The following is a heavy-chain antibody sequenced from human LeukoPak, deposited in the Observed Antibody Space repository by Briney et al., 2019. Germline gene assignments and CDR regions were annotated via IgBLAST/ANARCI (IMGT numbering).Heavy chain of an antibody. CDR3: ARDTRLGELSSPFDY. J-gene: IGHJ4*02. V-gene: IGHV3-48*04. CDR2: ISSSGSTI. Sequence: GGTQRLSCAASGFTFSSYGMSWVRQAPGKGLEWVSYISSSGSTIYYADSVKGRFTISRDNAKNSLYLQMNSLRAEDTAVYYCARDTRLGELSSPFDYWGQGTLVTVSS. CDR1: GFTFSSYG. D-gene: IGHD3-16*02.